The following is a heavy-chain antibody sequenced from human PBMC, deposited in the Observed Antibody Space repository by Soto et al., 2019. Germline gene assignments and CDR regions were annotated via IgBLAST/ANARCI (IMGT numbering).Heavy chain of an antibody. CDR1: GFTVSSNY. CDR2: IYSGGST. CDR3: AREQIYYYYMDV. J-gene: IGHJ6*03. V-gene: IGHV3-66*01. Sequence: EVQLVESGGGLVQPGGSLRLSCAASGFTVSSNYMSWVRQAPGKVLEWVSVIYSGGSTYYADSVKGRFTISRDNSKNTLYLQMNSLRAEDTAVYYCAREQIYYYYMDVWGKGTTVTVSS.